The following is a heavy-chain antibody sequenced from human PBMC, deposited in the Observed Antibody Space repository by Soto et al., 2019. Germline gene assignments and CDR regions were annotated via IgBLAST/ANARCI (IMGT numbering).Heavy chain of an antibody. V-gene: IGHV1-18*01. CDR2: ISAYNGST. CDR1: GYSFTTYG. D-gene: IGHD3-3*01. J-gene: IGHJ6*02. Sequence: ASVKVSCKASGYSFTTYGISWVRQAPGQGLERMGWISAYNGSTNFAQRFQGRVTMTRDTSTSTAYMELSSLTSDDTAVYYCARGLPITIFGVVPPWYYYGMDVWGQGTTVTVSS. CDR3: ARGLPITIFGVVPPWYYYGMDV.